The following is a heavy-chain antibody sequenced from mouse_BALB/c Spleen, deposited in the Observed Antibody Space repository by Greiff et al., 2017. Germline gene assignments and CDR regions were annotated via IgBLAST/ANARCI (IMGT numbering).Heavy chain of an antibody. CDR3: ARSGNWYYFDY. CDR2: INPSSGYT. CDR1: GYTFTSYT. Sequence: QVQLKESGAELARPGASVKMSCKASGYTFTSYTMHWVKQRPGQGLEWIGYINPSSGYTNYNQKFKDKATLTADKSSSTAYMQLSSLTSEDSAVYYCARSGNWYYFDYWGQGTTLTVSS. D-gene: IGHD4-1*01. V-gene: IGHV1-4*01. J-gene: IGHJ2*01.